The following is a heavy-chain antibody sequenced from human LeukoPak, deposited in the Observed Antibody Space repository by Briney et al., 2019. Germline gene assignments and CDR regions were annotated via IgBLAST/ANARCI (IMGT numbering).Heavy chain of an antibody. CDR2: ISSSSSTI. V-gene: IGHV3-48*01. CDR3: AKPGHVDYDYVWGPYYYYYYYMDV. J-gene: IGHJ6*03. CDR1: GFTFSSYS. Sequence: PGGSLRLSCAASGFTFSSYSMIWVRQAPEKGLEWVSYISSSSSTIYYADSVKGRFTVSRDNAKNSLYLQMHSLRAEDTAVYYCAKPGHVDYDYVWGPYYYYYYYMDVWGKGTTVTVSS. D-gene: IGHD3-16*01.